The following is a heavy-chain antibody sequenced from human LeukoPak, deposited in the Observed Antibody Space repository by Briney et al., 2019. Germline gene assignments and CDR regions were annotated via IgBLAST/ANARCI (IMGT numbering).Heavy chain of an antibody. J-gene: IGHJ4*02. V-gene: IGHV3-30*18. CDR1: GFTFSSSW. CDR3: AKAGLVRGGALDS. Sequence: GGSLRLSCAASGFTFSSSWMTWVRQAPGKGMEWVTIISYDGSKKYYADSVKGRFTISRDNSKNTLYLQMNSLRVEDTAVYYCAKAGLVRGGALDSWGQGTLVTVSS. CDR2: ISYDGSKK. D-gene: IGHD4/OR15-4a*01.